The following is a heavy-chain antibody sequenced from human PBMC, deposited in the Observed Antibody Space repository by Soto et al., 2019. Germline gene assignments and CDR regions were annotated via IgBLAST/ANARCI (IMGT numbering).Heavy chain of an antibody. CDR3: ARASFGDYVQVGAFDI. CDR1: GFSFNNYG. J-gene: IGHJ3*02. Sequence: QVQLVESGGGVVQPGRSLRLSCKVSGFSFNNYGMHWVRQAPGKGLEWMAVIWSDGYNKYYGDSVKGRFTISRDNSKNTLYLQMSSLRAEDTAIYYCARASFGDYVQVGAFDIWGQGTMVTVSS. V-gene: IGHV3-33*01. D-gene: IGHD4-17*01. CDR2: IWSDGYNK.